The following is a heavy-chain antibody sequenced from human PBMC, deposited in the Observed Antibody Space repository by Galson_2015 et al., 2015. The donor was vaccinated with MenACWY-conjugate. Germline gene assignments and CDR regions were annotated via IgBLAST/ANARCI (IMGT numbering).Heavy chain of an antibody. V-gene: IGHV1-69*13. J-gene: IGHJ6*03. CDR1: RGTLRRFA. Sequence: SVKVSCKAPRGTLRRFAISWVRQAPGQGLEWMGGVIPVFETTTYAPKFQGRVSITADESTSMAYMEMRSLRADDTAMYYCVRGSLSIVTTDHHYYMDV. D-gene: IGHD2-21*01. CDR2: VIPVFETT. CDR3: VRGSLSIVTTDHHYYMDV.